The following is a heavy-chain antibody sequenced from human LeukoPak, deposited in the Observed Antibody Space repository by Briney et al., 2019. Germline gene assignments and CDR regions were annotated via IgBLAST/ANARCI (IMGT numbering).Heavy chain of an antibody. J-gene: IGHJ6*03. CDR1: GYSLTSYW. D-gene: IGHD4-17*01. V-gene: IGHV5-51*01. CDR3: ARHLAVTPYYYYYMDV. Sequence: GESLKISCKGSGYSLTSYWIGWVRQMPGKGLELVGINYPGDSDTRYSPSFQGQVTISADKSISTAYLQWSSLKASDTATYYCARHLAVTPYYYYYMDVWGKGTTVTVSS. CDR2: NYPGDSDT.